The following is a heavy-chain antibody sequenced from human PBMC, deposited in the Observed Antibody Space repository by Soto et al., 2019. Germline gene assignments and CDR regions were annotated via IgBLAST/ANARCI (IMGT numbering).Heavy chain of an antibody. CDR1: GFTFSSYA. J-gene: IGHJ6*02. Sequence: GGALRLSCAASGFTFSSYAMSWVRQAPGKGLEWVSAISGSGGSTYYADSVKGRFTISRDNSKNTLYLQMNSLRAEDTAVYYCATLAYSSSLYYYGMDVWGQGTTVTVSS. D-gene: IGHD6-6*01. CDR3: ATLAYSSSLYYYGMDV. V-gene: IGHV3-23*01. CDR2: ISGSGGST.